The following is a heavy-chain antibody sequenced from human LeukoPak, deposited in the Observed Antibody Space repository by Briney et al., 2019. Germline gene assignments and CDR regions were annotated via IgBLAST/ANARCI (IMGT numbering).Heavy chain of an antibody. J-gene: IGHJ2*01. CDR1: GGSFSGYY. CDR2: INHSGST. V-gene: IGHV4-34*01. D-gene: IGHD7-27*01. CDR3: ARSGAALYWYFDL. Sequence: SETLSLTCAVSGGSFSGYYWSWIRQPPGKGLEWIGEINHSGSTNYNPSLKSRVTISVDTSKIQFSLKLSSVTAADTAVYYCARSGAALYWYFDLWGRGTLVTVSS.